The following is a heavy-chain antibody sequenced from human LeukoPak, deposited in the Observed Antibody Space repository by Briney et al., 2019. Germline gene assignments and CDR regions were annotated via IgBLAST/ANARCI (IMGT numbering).Heavy chain of an antibody. CDR2: ITSSSSYV. V-gene: IGHV3-21*01. J-gene: IGHJ6*04. CDR1: GFTFDDYG. D-gene: IGHD3-10*02. Sequence: GGSLRLSCAASGFTFDDYGMSWVRQAPGKGLEWVSSITSSSSYVFYADSVKGRFTISRDNAKNSLYLQMNSLRAEDTAVYYCAELGITMIGGVWGKGTTVTISS. CDR3: AELGITMIGGV.